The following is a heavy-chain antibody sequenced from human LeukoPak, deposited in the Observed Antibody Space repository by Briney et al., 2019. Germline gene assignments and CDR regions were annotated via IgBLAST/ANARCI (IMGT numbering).Heavy chain of an antibody. V-gene: IGHV1-46*01. D-gene: IGHD2-15*01. CDR2: INPSGGST. J-gene: IGHJ4*02. CDR1: GYTLTSYY. Sequence: ASVKVSCKASGYTLTSYYMHWVRQAPGQGLEWMGIINPSGGSTSYAQKFQGRVTMTRDTPTSTVYMELSSLRSEDTAVYYCAREEYCSGGSCYTFDYWGQGTLVTVSS. CDR3: AREEYCSGGSCYTFDY.